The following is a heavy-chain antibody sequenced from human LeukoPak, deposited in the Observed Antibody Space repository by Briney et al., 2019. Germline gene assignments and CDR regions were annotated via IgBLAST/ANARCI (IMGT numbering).Heavy chain of an antibody. CDR3: ASSGDHYYYYGMDV. Sequence: SETLSLTCTVSGGSVSRGVYYWSWIRQPPGKGLEWIGYIYYSGSTNYNPSLKSRVTISVDTSKNQFSLKLSSVTAADTAVYYCASSGDHYYYYGMDVWGQGTTVTVSS. CDR2: IYYSGST. D-gene: IGHD4-17*01. CDR1: GGSVSRGVYY. V-gene: IGHV4-61*08. J-gene: IGHJ6*02.